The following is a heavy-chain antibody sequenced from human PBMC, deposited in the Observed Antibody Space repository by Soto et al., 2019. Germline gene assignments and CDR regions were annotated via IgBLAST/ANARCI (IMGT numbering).Heavy chain of an antibody. CDR2: INHSGST. CDR1: GGSFSGYY. V-gene: IGHV4-34*01. CDR3: ARGAYSYGYNYYYGMDV. D-gene: IGHD5-18*01. J-gene: IGHJ6*02. Sequence: PSETLSLTCAVYGGSFSGYYWSWFRQPPGKGLEWIGEINHSGSTNYNPSLKSRVTISVDTSKNQFSLKLSSVTAAGTAVYYCARGAYSYGYNYYYGMDVWGQGTTVTVSS.